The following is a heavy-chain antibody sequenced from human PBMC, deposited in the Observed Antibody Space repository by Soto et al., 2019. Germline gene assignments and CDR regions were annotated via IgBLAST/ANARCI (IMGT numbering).Heavy chain of an antibody. CDR1: GYNFPYFW. V-gene: IGHV5-10-1*01. Sequence: PGESLKISCEGSGYNFPYFWITWVRQMPGKGLEWMGTIDPSDSYTDYSPSFQGHVSLSADKSSSTAYLQWSSLKASDTAMYYCARPKKLEERLSALDYWGQGTPVTVSS. J-gene: IGHJ4*02. D-gene: IGHD1-1*01. CDR2: IDPSDSYT. CDR3: ARPKKLEERLSALDY.